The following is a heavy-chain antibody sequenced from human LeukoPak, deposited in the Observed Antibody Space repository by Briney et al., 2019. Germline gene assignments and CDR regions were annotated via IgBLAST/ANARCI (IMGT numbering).Heavy chain of an antibody. CDR1: GFTFDDYG. J-gene: IGHJ4*02. D-gene: IGHD2-15*01. V-gene: IGHV3-20*04. Sequence: GGSLRLSCAASGFTFDDYGMSWVRQAPGKGLEWVSGINWNGGSTGYADSVKGRFTISRDNAKNSLYLQMNSLRAEDTALYYCARAYFRWSVKVTYFDYWGQGTLVTVSS. CDR3: ARAYFRWSVKVTYFDY. CDR2: INWNGGST.